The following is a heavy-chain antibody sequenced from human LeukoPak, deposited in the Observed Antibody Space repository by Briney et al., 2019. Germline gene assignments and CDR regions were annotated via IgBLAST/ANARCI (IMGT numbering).Heavy chain of an antibody. CDR3: ARVKKLQYCSGGSCYSGFDY. D-gene: IGHD2-15*01. Sequence: SETLSLTCAVHGGSFSGYYWSWSRQPPGKGLEWIGEINISGSTNYNPSLKSRVTISVDTSKNQFSLKLSSVTAADTAVYYCARVKKLQYCSGGSCYSGFDYWGQGTLVTVSS. CDR1: GGSFSGYY. J-gene: IGHJ4*02. CDR2: INISGST. V-gene: IGHV4-34*01.